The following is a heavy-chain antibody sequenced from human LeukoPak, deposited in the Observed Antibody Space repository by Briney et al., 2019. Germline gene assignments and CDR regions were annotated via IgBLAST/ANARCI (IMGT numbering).Heavy chain of an antibody. CDR1: GFTFSSYA. J-gene: IGHJ6*02. CDR2: ISGSGGST. Sequence: GGSLRLSCAASGFTFSSYAMSWVRQAPGKGLEWVSAISGSGGSTYYADSVKGRFTISRDNSKNTLYLQMNSLRAEDTAVYYCARDGISPRSFGAARPIYYYYYGMDVWGQGTTVTVSS. D-gene: IGHD2-2*01. CDR3: ARDGISPRSFGAARPIYYYYYGMDV. V-gene: IGHV3-23*01.